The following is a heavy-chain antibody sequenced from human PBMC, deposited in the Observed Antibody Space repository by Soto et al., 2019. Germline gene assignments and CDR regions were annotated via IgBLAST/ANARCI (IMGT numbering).Heavy chain of an antibody. CDR2: ISYDGSNK. CDR3: AKESSWGDYFFDYYYGMDV. V-gene: IGHV3-30*18. D-gene: IGHD4-17*01. J-gene: IGHJ6*02. CDR1: GFTFSSYG. Sequence: QVQLVESGGGVVQPGRSLRLSCAASGFTFSSYGMHWVRQAPGKGLEWVAVISYDGSNKYYADSVKGRFTISRDNSKNTLYLQMNRLRADDTAVYYCAKESSWGDYFFDYYYGMDVWGQGTTVTVSS.